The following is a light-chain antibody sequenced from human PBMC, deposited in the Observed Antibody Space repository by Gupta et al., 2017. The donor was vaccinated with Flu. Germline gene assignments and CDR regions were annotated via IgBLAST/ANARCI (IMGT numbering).Light chain of an antibody. CDR3: QQRDSTPRT. V-gene: IGKV1-39*01. J-gene: IGKJ4*01. CDR1: QSISSY. Sequence: PSSLSASVGDRVTITCRASQSISSYLNWYQQKPGKAPKLLIYAASSLQSGVPSRFSGSGSGTDFTLTISRLQPEDFATYYCQQRDSTPRTFGGGTKVEIK. CDR2: AAS.